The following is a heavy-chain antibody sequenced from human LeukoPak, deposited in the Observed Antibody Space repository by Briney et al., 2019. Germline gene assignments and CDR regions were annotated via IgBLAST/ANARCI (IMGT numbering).Heavy chain of an antibody. CDR2: IYTSGST. J-gene: IGHJ6*03. CDR3: ARDKGSYYYGKYYYYNYMDV. V-gene: IGHV4-4*07. CDR1: GGSISSYY. Sequence: SETLSLTCTVSGGSISSYYWSWIRQPAGKGLEWIGRIYTSGSTNYNPSLKSRVTMSVDTSKNQFSLKLSSVTAADTAVYYCARDKGSYYYGKYYYYNYMDVWGKGTTVIASS. D-gene: IGHD4-17*01.